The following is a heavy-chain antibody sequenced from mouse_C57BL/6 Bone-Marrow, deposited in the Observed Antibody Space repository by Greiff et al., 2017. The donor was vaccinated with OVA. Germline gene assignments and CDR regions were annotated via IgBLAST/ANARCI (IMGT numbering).Heavy chain of an antibody. CDR2: INPSTGGT. Sequence: EVQLVESGPELVKPGASVKISCKASGYSFTGYYMNWVKQSPEKSLEWIGEINPSTGGTTYNQKFKAKATLTVDKSSSTAYMQLKSLTSEDSAVYYGAKEGIYYDYDYFDYWGQGTTLTVSS. V-gene: IGHV1-42*01. CDR3: AKEGIYYDYDYFDY. J-gene: IGHJ2*01. D-gene: IGHD2-4*01. CDR1: GYSFTGYY.